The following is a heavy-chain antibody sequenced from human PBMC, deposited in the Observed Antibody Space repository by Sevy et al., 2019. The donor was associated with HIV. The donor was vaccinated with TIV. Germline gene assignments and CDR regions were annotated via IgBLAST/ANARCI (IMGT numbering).Heavy chain of an antibody. J-gene: IGHJ4*02. CDR2: IWYDGSNK. D-gene: IGHD3-10*01. V-gene: IGHV3-33*01. CDR1: GFTFSDYG. CDR3: ARDKLLPVMITMVRGALSYYFDY. Sequence: GGSLRLSCAASGFTFSDYGMHWVRQAPGNGLEWVAVIWYDGSNKYYAESVKGRFTISRDNSKNTLYVQMNSLRAEDTAVYYCARDKLLPVMITMVRGALSYYFDYWGQGTMVTVSS.